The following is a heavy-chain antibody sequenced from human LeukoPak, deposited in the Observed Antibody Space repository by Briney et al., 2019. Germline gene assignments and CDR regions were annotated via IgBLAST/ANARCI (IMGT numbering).Heavy chain of an antibody. CDR1: GFTFSSYW. J-gene: IGHJ6*02. Sequence: GGSLRLSCAAPGFTFSSYWMHWVRQAPGKGLVWVSRINTDGISTNYADSVKGRFTISRDNARNTLYLQMNSLRAEDTAVYYCASQKGYGLDGWGRGTTVTVSS. V-gene: IGHV3-74*01. CDR2: INTDGIST. CDR3: ASQKGYGLDG.